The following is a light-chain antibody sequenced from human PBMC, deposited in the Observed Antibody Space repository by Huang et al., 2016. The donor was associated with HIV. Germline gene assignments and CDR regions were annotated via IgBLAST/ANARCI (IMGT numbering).Light chain of an antibody. Sequence: EILMTQSPATLSVSPVERATLSCRASQSVSSNLAWYQQKPGQAPRRLIYGASTRATGSPARFSGSGSGTEFTLTISNLQSEDFALYYCQQYNNWPPITFGQGTRLEIK. V-gene: IGKV3-15*01. CDR1: QSVSSN. CDR3: QQYNNWPPIT. CDR2: GAS. J-gene: IGKJ5*01.